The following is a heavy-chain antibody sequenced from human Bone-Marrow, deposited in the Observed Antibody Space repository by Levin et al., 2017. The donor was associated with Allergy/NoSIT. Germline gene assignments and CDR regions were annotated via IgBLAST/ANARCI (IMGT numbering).Heavy chain of an antibody. V-gene: IGHV1-2*06. J-gene: IGHJ4*02. Sequence: ASVKVSCKASGYTFTGYYLHWVRQAPGQGLEWMGRINPNSGGTDYAQKFQGRVTMTRDTSITTVYMELGRLRSDDTAVYFCATVIVPAATAFDYWGQGTLVTVSS. CDR3: ATVIVPAATAFDY. CDR1: GYTFTGYY. CDR2: INPNSGGT. D-gene: IGHD2-2*01.